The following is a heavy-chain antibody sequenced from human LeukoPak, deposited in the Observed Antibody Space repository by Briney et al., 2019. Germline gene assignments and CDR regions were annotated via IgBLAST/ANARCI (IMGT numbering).Heavy chain of an antibody. CDR2: IDSDGSIT. V-gene: IGHV3-74*01. J-gene: IGHJ4*02. Sequence: QPGGSLRLSCAASGFSFSSYWMHWVRQAPGKGLMWVSRIDSDGSITRYADSVKGRFTISRDNAKNTVYLQMNSLRAEDTAVYYCAKDRSKKVVVAATSLDYWGQGILVTVSS. CDR3: AKDRSKKVVVAATSLDY. CDR1: GFSFSSYW. D-gene: IGHD2-15*01.